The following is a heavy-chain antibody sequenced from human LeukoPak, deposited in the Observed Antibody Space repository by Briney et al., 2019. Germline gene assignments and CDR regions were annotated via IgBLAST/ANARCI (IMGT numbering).Heavy chain of an antibody. Sequence: ASVKVSCKASGYTFTGYYMHWVRQAPGQGLEWMGWINPNSGGTNYAQKFQGRVTMTRDTSISTAYMELSRLRSDDTAVYYCARVGAGGYGDYGELDYWGQGTLVTVSS. D-gene: IGHD4-17*01. CDR1: GYTFTGYY. CDR3: ARVGAGGYGDYGELDY. CDR2: INPNSGGT. V-gene: IGHV1-2*02. J-gene: IGHJ4*02.